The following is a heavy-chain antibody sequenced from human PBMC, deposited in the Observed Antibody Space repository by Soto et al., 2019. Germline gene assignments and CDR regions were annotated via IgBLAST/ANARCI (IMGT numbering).Heavy chain of an antibody. CDR3: ARESPGGSHDY. V-gene: IGHV3-21*01. CDR2: ISSRSSNI. J-gene: IGHJ4*02. D-gene: IGHD1-26*01. Sequence: EVQLVESGGGLVKPGGSLRLSCAASGFIFSSYSMNWVRQAPGKGLEWFASISSRSSNINYADSVKGLFTISRDNAKNALYLQMNSLRAEDTAVDYCARESPGGSHDYLGQGTLVTVSS. CDR1: GFIFSSYS.